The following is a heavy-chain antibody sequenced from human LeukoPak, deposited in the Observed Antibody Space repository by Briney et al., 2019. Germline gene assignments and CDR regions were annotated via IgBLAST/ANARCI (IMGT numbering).Heavy chain of an antibody. J-gene: IGHJ4*02. CDR2: INPSGGST. D-gene: IGHD1-26*01. CDR1: GYTFTSYY. CDR3: ANSIHIVGATGLHY. Sequence: ASVKVSCKASGYTFTSYYMHWVRQAPGQGLEWMGIINPSGGSTSYAQKFQGRVTMTRDTSTSTVYMELSSLRAEDTAIYYCANSIHIVGATGLHYWGQGTLVTVSS. V-gene: IGHV1-46*01.